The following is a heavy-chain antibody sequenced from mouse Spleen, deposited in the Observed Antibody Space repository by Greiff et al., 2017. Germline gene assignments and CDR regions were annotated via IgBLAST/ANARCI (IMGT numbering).Heavy chain of an antibody. V-gene: IGHV1-50*01. D-gene: IGHD2-14*01. CDR1: GYTFTSYW. CDR2: IDPSDSYT. CDR3: AAYDRYDAFAY. J-gene: IGHJ3*01. Sequence: VQLQQPGAELVKPGASVKLSCKASGYTFTSYWMQWVKQRPGQGLEWIGEIDPSDSYTNYNQKFKGKATLTVDTSSSTAYMQLSSLTSEDSAVYYCAAYDRYDAFAYWGQGTLVTVSA.